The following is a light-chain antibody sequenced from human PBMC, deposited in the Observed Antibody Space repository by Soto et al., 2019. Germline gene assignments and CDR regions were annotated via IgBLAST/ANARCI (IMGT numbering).Light chain of an antibody. CDR1: SSNIGAGYD. Sequence: QAVVTQPPSVSGAPGQRVTISCTGSSSNIGAGYDVHWYQQLPGTAPKLLIYGNSNRPSGVPDRFSGSKSGTSASLAITGLQAEDETDYYCQSYDRSLSGWSVFGTGTKLTVL. J-gene: IGLJ1*01. CDR2: GNS. V-gene: IGLV1-40*01. CDR3: QSYDRSLSGWSV.